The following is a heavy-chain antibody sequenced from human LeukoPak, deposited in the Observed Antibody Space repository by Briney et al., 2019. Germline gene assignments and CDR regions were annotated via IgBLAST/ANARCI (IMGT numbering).Heavy chain of an antibody. D-gene: IGHD3-3*01. CDR2: IYYSGNT. J-gene: IGHJ5*02. CDR1: GGSISSYY. Sequence: PSETLSLTCTVSGGSISSYYWSWIRQPPGKGLEWIGYIYYSGNTNYNPSLKSRVTISVDTSKNQFSLKLSSVTAAGTAVYYCARRITIFGVAPPGSWFDPWGQGTLVTVSS. V-gene: IGHV4-59*08. CDR3: ARRITIFGVAPPGSWFDP.